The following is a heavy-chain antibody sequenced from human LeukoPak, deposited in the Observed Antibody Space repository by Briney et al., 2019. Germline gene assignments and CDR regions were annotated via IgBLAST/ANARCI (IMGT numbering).Heavy chain of an antibody. CDR3: ARDQVTDYVAL. CDR2: INPKSGNT. Sequence: ASVKVSCKASGYSFIDYYIHWVRQAPGQGLEWMGWINPKSGNTNYAQTFQGRVTMTRDTSITTAYMELSRLKSDDTAVYYCARDQVTDYVALWGQGTMVTVSS. J-gene: IGHJ3*01. V-gene: IGHV1-2*02. CDR1: GYSFIDYY. D-gene: IGHD4-17*01.